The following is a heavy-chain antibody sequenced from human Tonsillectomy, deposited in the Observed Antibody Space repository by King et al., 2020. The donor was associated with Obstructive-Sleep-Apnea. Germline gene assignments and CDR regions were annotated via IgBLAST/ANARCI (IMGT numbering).Heavy chain of an antibody. D-gene: IGHD5-12*01. V-gene: IGHV4-4*02. CDR3: AGAGGYDRSGGYDH. J-gene: IGHJ4*02. CDR1: GGSISSTNW. CDR2: IYYSGST. Sequence: QLQESQSGPGLVTASETLSLTCAVSGGSISSTNWWSWVRQPPGKGLEWIGQIYYSGSTLYNPSLKSRVTISTDKSKNQFSLKLNSVTAAATAVYYCAGAGGYDRSGGYDHWGQGTLVTVSS.